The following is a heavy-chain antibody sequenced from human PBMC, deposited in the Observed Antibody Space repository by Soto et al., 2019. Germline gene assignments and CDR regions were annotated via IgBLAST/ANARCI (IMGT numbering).Heavy chain of an antibody. CDR1: GYTYISYS. Sequence: XSVKVSCKASGYTYISYSMHWVRQAPGQXLEWMGWINVXNGNKXYSQNFKGRVXXNQDTYAXXDYMELSSMTSEDTAVYYCAREKWGSGYRWLDPWGQGTLVTVSS. J-gene: IGHJ5*02. D-gene: IGHD6-19*01. V-gene: IGHV1-3*01. CDR3: AREKWGSGYRWLDP. CDR2: INVXNGNK.